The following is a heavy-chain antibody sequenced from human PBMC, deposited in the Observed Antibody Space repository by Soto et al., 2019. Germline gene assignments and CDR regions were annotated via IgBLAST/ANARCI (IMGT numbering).Heavy chain of an antibody. CDR3: DRKRISSPFDY. D-gene: IGHD3-10*01. V-gene: IGHV1-46*01. Sequence: QVQLVQSGAEVKKPGASVKVSCKASGYTFTTYYLHWVRQAPGQGLEWIGLINPSGGGTSYAQKFQGRVAMTRDTSTSTVYMELSSLTSEDTAVYYCDRKRISSPFDYWGQGTLVTVSS. CDR2: INPSGGGT. CDR1: GYTFTTYY. J-gene: IGHJ4*02.